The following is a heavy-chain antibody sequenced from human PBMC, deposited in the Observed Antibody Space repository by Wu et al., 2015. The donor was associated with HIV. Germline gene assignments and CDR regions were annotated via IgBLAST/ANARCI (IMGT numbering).Heavy chain of an antibody. CDR2: ISIYNGNT. CDR1: GYTFRNYG. D-gene: IGHD6-19*01. J-gene: IGHJ4*02. Sequence: QVQLVQSGAEVKKPGASMKVSCKASGYTFRNYGISWVRQAPGQGLEWMGWISIYNGNTHYAQNFQGRVTMTTDTSTSTVYMELRSLRSDDTAVYYCARDLFVRRDSGWYSFGYWGQGTLVTVSS. CDR3: ARDLFVRRDSGWYSFGY. V-gene: IGHV1-18*01.